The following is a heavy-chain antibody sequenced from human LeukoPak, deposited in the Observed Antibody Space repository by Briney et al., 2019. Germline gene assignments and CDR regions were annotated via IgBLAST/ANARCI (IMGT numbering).Heavy chain of an antibody. CDR2: ISYDGSNK. CDR3: ARDHSGSSGYYTCWFDP. D-gene: IGHD3-22*01. CDR1: RFTFSSYA. V-gene: IGHV3-30-3*01. J-gene: IGHJ5*02. Sequence: GGSLRLSCAASRFTFSSYAMHWVRQAPGKGLEWVAVISYDGSNKYYADSVKGRFTISRDNSKNTLYLQMNSLRAEDTAVYYCARDHSGSSGYYTCWFDPWGQGTLVTVSS.